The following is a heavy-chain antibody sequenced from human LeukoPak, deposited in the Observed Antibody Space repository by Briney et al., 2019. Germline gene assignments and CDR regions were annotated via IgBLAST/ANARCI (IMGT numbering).Heavy chain of an antibody. D-gene: IGHD3-22*01. Sequence: ASVKVSCKASGYTFTSYDINWVRQATGQGLEWMGWMNPNSGNTGYAQKFQGRVTMTRNTSISTAYMELSSLRSEDTAVYYCARYYDSSGDFDYWGQGTLVTVSS. CDR1: GYTFTSYD. CDR3: ARYYDSSGDFDY. CDR2: MNPNSGNT. V-gene: IGHV1-8*01. J-gene: IGHJ4*02.